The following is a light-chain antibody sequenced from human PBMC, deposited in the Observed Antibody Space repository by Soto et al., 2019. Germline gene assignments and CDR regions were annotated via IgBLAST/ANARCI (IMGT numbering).Light chain of an antibody. CDR2: DNT. Sequence: QSVLTQPPSVSGAPGERVTISCTGSSSDIGAGYRVRWYQQVPGTAPKLLIYDNTNRPSGVSVRFSGSKSGNTASLTISGLQAEDEADYYCSSYSSSSTLRLFGGGTKLTVL. J-gene: IGLJ2*01. V-gene: IGLV1-40*01. CDR3: SSYSSSSTLRL. CDR1: SSDIGAGYR.